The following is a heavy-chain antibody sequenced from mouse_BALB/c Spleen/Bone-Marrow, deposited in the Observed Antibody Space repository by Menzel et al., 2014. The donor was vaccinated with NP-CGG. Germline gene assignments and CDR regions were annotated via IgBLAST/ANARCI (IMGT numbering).Heavy chain of an antibody. V-gene: IGHV3-2*02. CDR3: ARSSSYDYDVGSAY. J-gene: IGHJ3*01. CDR2: ISYSGST. D-gene: IGHD2-4*01. Sequence: EVQLVESGPGLVKPSQSLSLTCIVTGYSITRDYAWNWIRQFPGNKLEWIGYISYSGSTTYNPSLESRISITRDTSKNQFFLQLNSVTTEDTATYYCARSSSYDYDVGSAYWGQGTLVTVSA. CDR1: GYSITRDYA.